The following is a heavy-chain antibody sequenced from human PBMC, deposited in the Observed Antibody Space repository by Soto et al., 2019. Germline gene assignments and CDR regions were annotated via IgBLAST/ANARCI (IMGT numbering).Heavy chain of an antibody. D-gene: IGHD4-17*01. CDR2: VYYSGTT. J-gene: IGHJ4*02. V-gene: IGHV4-61*01. CDR3: ARTTAVPNTLRSRYFFDY. Sequence: SDTLSLTCSVSGGSVSDKTYYWCWIRQPPGKRLEWIGYVYYSGTTNYNPSLKSRVTISVDLSKNRFSLRLSSVTTADMALYYCARTTAVPNTLRSRYFFDYWGQGTLVTVSS. CDR1: GGSVSDKTYY.